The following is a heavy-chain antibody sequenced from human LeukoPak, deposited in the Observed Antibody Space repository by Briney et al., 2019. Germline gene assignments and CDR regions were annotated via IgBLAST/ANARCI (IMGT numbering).Heavy chain of an antibody. CDR3: ARGRIAAARYYFDY. V-gene: IGHV4-34*01. CDR2: INHSGST. J-gene: IGHJ4*02. D-gene: IGHD6-13*01. CDR1: GGSFSGYY. Sequence: SETLSLTFAVYGGSFSGYYWSWIRQPPGKGLEWIGEINHSGSTNYNPSLKSRVTISVDTSKDQFSLKPSSVTAADTAVYYCARGRIAAARYYFDYWGQGTLVTVSS.